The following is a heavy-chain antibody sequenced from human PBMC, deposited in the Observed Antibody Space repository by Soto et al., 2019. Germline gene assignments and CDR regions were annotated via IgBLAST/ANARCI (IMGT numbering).Heavy chain of an antibody. D-gene: IGHD6-19*01. V-gene: IGHV1-3*01. CDR2: INAGNGNT. Sequence: ASVKVSCKASGYTFTGYAMHWVRQAPGQRLEWMGWINAGNGNTKYSQKFQGRVTITRGTSASTAYMELSSLRSEDTAAYYCARAVAVAADFDYWGQGTLVTVSS. J-gene: IGHJ4*02. CDR3: ARAVAVAADFDY. CDR1: GYTFTGYA.